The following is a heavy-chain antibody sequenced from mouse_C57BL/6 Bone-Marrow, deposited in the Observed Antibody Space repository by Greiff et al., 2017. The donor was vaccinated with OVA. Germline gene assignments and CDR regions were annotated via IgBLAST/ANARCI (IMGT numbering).Heavy chain of an antibody. CDR3: ARGLCWAY. Sequence: VQLQQSGAELARPGASVKLSCKASGYTFTSYGISWVKQRTGQGLEWIGEIYPRSGNPYYNEKFKGKATLTADKSSSTAYMELRSLTSEDAAVYFCARGLCWAYWGQGTLVTVSA. CDR1: GYTFTSYG. V-gene: IGHV1-81*01. J-gene: IGHJ3*01. CDR2: IYPRSGNP. D-gene: IGHD1-1*02.